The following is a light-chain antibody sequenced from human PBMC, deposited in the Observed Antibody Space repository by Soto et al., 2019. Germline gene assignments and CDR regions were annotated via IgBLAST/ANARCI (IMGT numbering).Light chain of an antibody. CDR1: RSLLRSDGNTY. J-gene: IGKJ4*01. V-gene: IGKV2-24*01. Sequence: DIVLTQTPLSASVTLGQPASISCRSSRSLLRSDGNTYLSWLQQRPGQPPRLLIYKISNRFSGVSDRFSGSGAGTYFTLRISRVEPEDVGVYYCMESTHTLFPHTFGGGTKVDI. CDR2: KIS. CDR3: MESTHTLFPHT.